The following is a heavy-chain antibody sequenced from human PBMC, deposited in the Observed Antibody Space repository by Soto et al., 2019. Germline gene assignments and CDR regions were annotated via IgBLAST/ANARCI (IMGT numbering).Heavy chain of an antibody. CDR3: ARDLTSVRGD. CDR1: GGTFSRHS. CDR2: IIPIFDAT. Sequence: QVQMVQSGAEVKKPGSSARVSCKVSGGTFSRHSISWVRQAPGQGLEWMGGIIPIFDATQYAQKFQGRLTITADESTSTFHMDLRGRRPEDTAIYYCARDLTSVRGDWGQGTLVTVS. J-gene: IGHJ4*02. V-gene: IGHV1-69*01. D-gene: IGHD3-10*01.